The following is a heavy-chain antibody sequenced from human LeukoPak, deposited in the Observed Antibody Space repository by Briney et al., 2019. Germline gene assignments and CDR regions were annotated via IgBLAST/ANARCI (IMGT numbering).Heavy chain of an antibody. CDR3: ARDREVQLSLPLYWFDP. CDR2: ISAYNGNT. J-gene: IGHJ5*02. CDR1: GYTFTSYG. D-gene: IGHD5-18*01. V-gene: IGHV1-18*01. Sequence: ASVKVSCKASGYTFTSYGISWVRQAPGQGLEWMGWISAYNGNTNYAQKLQGRVTMTTDTSTSTAYMELRSLRSDDTAVYYCARDREVQLSLPLYWFDPWGQGTLVTVSS.